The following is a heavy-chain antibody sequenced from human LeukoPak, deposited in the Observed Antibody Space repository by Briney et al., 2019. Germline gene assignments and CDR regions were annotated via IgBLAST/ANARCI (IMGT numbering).Heavy chain of an antibody. D-gene: IGHD2-15*01. CDR1: GFTFSSYS. CDR2: IRSSSSYI. V-gene: IGHV3-21*01. Sequence: GGSLRLSCAASGFTFSSYSMNWVRQAPGKGLEWVSSIRSSSSYIYYADSVKGRFTISRDNAKNSLYLQMNSLRAEDTAVYYCTIYDCSGGSCYSFDYWGQGTLVTVSS. CDR3: TIYDCSGGSCYSFDY. J-gene: IGHJ4*02.